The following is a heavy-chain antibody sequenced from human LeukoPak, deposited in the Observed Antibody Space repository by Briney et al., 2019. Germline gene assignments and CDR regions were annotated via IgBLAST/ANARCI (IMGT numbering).Heavy chain of an antibody. CDR1: GFTFNSYA. D-gene: IGHD7-27*01. CDR3: ARGANWGSPGIDY. J-gene: IGHJ4*02. V-gene: IGHV3-21*01. CDR2: ISSSSSYI. Sequence: PGGSLRLSCAASGFTFNSYAMHWVRQAPGKGLEWVSSISSSSSYIYYADSVKGRFTISRDNAKNSLYLQMNSLRAEDTAVYYCARGANWGSPGIDYWGQGTLVTVSS.